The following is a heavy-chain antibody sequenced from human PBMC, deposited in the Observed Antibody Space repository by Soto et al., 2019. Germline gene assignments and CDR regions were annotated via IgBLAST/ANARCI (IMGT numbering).Heavy chain of an antibody. CDR3: AVNLLWFGEGGMDV. CDR1: GFTFSSYS. J-gene: IGHJ6*02. CDR2: ISSSSSTI. V-gene: IGHV3-48*02. D-gene: IGHD3-10*01. Sequence: GGSLRLSCAASGFTFSSYSMNWVRQAPGKGLEWVSYISSSSSTIYYADSVKGRFTISRDNAKNSLYLQMNSLRDEDTAVYYCAVNLLWFGEGGMDVWGQGTTVTSP.